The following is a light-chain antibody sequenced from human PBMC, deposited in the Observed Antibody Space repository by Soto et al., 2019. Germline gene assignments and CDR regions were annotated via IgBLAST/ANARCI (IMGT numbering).Light chain of an antibody. V-gene: IGKV3-20*01. CDR2: GAS. J-gene: IGKJ5*01. CDR1: QSVNSS. CDR3: QHYGRSPIT. Sequence: EIVLTQSPGTLSLSPGERATLSGRASQSVNSSIAWYQHKPGQAPRLLISGASSRATGIPDRFSGSGSATDFTLTISRLEPEDFALYYCQHYGRSPITFGQGTRLEI.